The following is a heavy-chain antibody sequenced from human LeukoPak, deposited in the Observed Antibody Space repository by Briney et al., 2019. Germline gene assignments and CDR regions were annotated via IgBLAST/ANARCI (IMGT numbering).Heavy chain of an antibody. CDR3: ARALWFGAPFDY. CDR2: IYHSGST. V-gene: IGHV4-38-2*02. J-gene: IGHJ4*02. CDR1: GYSISSGYY. Sequence: SETLSLTCTVSGYSISSGYYWGWIRQPPGKGLEWIGSIYHSGSTYYNPSLKSRVTISVDTSKNQFSLKLSSVTAADTAVYYCARALWFGAPFDYWGQGTLVTVSS. D-gene: IGHD3-10*01.